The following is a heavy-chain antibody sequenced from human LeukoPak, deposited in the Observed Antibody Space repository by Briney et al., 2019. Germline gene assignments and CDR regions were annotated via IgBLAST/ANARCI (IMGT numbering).Heavy chain of an antibody. J-gene: IGHJ4*02. CDR2: IYYSGRT. CDR3: ARADYYDSSTYYYPNY. CDR1: GGSISSGKYY. V-gene: IGHV4-30-4*01. Sequence: SETLSLTCTVSGGSISSGKYYWSWIRQPPGKGLEWIGYIYYSGRTYYNPSLKSRVTISVDTSKNQFSLKLSSVTAADTAVYYCARADYYDSSTYYYPNYWGQGTLVTVSS. D-gene: IGHD3-22*01.